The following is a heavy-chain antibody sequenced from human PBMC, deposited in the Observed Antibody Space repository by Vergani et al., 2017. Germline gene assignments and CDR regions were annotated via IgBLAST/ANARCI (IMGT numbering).Heavy chain of an antibody. J-gene: IGHJ6*02. CDR2: ISSSSSYI. CDR3: AREDVGMWLRLDYYYGMDV. CDR1: GFTFSSYS. V-gene: IGHV3-21*01. D-gene: IGHD5-12*01. Sequence: EVQLVESGGGLVKPGGSLRLSCAASGFTFSSYSMNWVRQAPGKGLEWVSSISSSSSYIYYADSVKGRFTISRDNAKNSLYLQMNSLRAEDTAVYYCAREDVGMWLRLDYYYGMDVWGQGTTVTVSS.